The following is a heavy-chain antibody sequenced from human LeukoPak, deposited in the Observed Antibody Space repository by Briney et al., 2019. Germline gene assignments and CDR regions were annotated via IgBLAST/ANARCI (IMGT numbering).Heavy chain of an antibody. CDR1: GFPFSSYW. J-gene: IGHJ4*02. CDR2: IKQDGSEK. V-gene: IGHV3-7*03. CDR3: ARVFYDFWSGYPLDY. D-gene: IGHD3-3*01. Sequence: PGGSLRLSCVASGFPFSSYWMTWVRQAPGKGLEWVANIKQDGSEKYYVDSVKGRFTISRDNAKNSLYLQMNSLRAEDTAVYYCARVFYDFWSGYPLDYWGQGTLVTVSS.